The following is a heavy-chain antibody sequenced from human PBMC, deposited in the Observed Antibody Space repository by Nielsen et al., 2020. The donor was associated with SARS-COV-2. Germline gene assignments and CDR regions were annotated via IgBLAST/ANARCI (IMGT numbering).Heavy chain of an antibody. CDR3: ARGPRRLLEWLLSPRAFDI. Sequence: WVRQAPGQGLEWMGWINPNSGGTNYAQKFQGWVTMTRDTSISTAYMELSRLRSDDTAVYYCARGPRRLLEWLLSPRAFDIWGQGTMVTRLL. D-gene: IGHD3-3*01. CDR2: INPNSGGT. J-gene: IGHJ3*02. V-gene: IGHV1-2*04.